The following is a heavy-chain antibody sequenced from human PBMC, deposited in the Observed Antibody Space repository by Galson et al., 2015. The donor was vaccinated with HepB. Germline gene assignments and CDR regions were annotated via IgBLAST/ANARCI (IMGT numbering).Heavy chain of an antibody. J-gene: IGHJ4*02. CDR1: GFRFTNYW. Sequence: QSGAEVKKPGESLKISCKGSGFRFTNYWIGWVRQMPGEGLEWMGFIYPGDSDTKYNPSLQGQVTISADRSISTAYLQWSSLKAPDTAMYYCVRRRSGWYYFDYWGQGTLVSVSS. CDR3: VRRRSGWYYFDY. CDR2: IYPGDSDT. V-gene: IGHV5-51*01. D-gene: IGHD6-19*01.